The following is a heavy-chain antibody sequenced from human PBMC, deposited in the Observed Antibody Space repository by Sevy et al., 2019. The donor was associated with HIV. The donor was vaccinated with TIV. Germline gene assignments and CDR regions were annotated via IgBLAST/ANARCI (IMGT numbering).Heavy chain of an antibody. CDR1: GGSISSYY. D-gene: IGHD3-3*01. J-gene: IGHJ4*02. CDR3: ARGPPEREITIFGVVIMEGYYFDY. CDR2: IYTSGST. V-gene: IGHV4-4*07. Sequence: SETLSLTCTVSGGSISSYYWSWIRQPAGKGLEWIGRIYTSGSTNYNPPLKSRVTMSVDTSKNQFSLKLSSVTAADTAVYYCARGPPEREITIFGVVIMEGYYFDYWGQGTLVTVSS.